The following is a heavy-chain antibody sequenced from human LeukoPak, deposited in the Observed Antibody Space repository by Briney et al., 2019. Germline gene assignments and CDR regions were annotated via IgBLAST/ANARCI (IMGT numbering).Heavy chain of an antibody. CDR3: ARQVVQQLILLDY. V-gene: IGHV4-39*01. J-gene: IGHJ4*02. CDR2: IYYSGST. D-gene: IGHD6-13*01. Sequence: SETLSLTCTVSGGSISSSSYYWGWIRQPPGKGLEWIGSIYYSGSTYYDPSLKSRVTISVDTSKNQFSLKLSSVTAADTAVYYCARQVVQQLILLDYWGQGTLVTVSS. CDR1: GGSISSSSYY.